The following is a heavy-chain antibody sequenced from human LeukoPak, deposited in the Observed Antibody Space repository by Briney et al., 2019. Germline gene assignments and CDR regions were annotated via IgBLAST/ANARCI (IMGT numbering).Heavy chain of an antibody. CDR3: AKGSSGWPAFDY. Sequence: GGSLRLSCAASGFTFSSYGMHWVRQAPGKGLEWVAVISYDGSNKYYADSVKGRFTISRDNSKNTLCLQMNSLRAEDTAVYYCAKGSSGWPAFDYWGQGTLVTVSS. CDR2: ISYDGSNK. D-gene: IGHD6-19*01. V-gene: IGHV3-30*18. J-gene: IGHJ4*02. CDR1: GFTFSSYG.